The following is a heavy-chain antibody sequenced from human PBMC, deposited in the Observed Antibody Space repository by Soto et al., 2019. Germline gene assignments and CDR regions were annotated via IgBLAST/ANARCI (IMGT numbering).Heavy chain of an antibody. Sequence: SETLSLTCTVSGDSISSGGYSWTWIRQPPGEGLEWIGHIHHSGSTYYNPSLKSRLTISIDASKNHFSLNLSSVTVADTAVYYCAKTVVAATNWFDPWGQGTLVTVSS. V-gene: IGHV4-31*03. CDR1: GDSISSGGYS. J-gene: IGHJ5*02. CDR2: IHHSGST. CDR3: AKTVVAATNWFDP. D-gene: IGHD2-15*01.